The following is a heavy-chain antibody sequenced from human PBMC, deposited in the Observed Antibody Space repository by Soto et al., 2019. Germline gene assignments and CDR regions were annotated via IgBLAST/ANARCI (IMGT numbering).Heavy chain of an antibody. CDR1: GFTFSGYA. V-gene: IGHV3-23*01. CDR3: AKDPINYDFWSGVDY. CDR2: ISGSGGST. Sequence: GGSLRLFCAASGFTFSGYAMSWVRQAPGKGLEWVSAISGSGGSTYYADSVKGRFTISRDNSKNTLYLQMNSLRAEDTAVYYCAKDPINYDFWSGVDYWGQGTLVTVSS. D-gene: IGHD3-3*01. J-gene: IGHJ4*02.